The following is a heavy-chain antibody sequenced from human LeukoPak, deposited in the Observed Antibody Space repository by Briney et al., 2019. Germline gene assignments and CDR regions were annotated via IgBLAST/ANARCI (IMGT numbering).Heavy chain of an antibody. V-gene: IGHV1-69*13. CDR3: ARDAPLTMVRGVITEYYFDY. D-gene: IGHD3-10*01. CDR2: IIPIFGTA. CDR1: GGTFSSYA. J-gene: IGHJ4*02. Sequence: GASVKVSCKASGGTFSSYAISWVRQAPGQGLEWMGGIIPIFGTANYAQKFQGRVTITADESTSTAYMELSSLRSEDTAVYYCARDAPLTMVRGVITEYYFDYWGQGTLVTVSS.